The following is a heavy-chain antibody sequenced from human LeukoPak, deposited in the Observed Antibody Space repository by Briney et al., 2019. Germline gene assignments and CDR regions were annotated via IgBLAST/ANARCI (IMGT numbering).Heavy chain of an antibody. Sequence: ASVKVSCKASGYTFTGYYMHWVQQAPGQGLEWMGWINPNSGGTNYAQKFQGRVTMTRDTSISTAYMELSRLRSDDTAVYYCARGAGPFHGSGSYQKNWFDPWGPGTLVTVAS. D-gene: IGHD3-10*01. CDR3: ARGAGPFHGSGSYQKNWFDP. J-gene: IGHJ5*02. CDR1: GYTFTGYY. V-gene: IGHV1-2*02. CDR2: INPNSGGT.